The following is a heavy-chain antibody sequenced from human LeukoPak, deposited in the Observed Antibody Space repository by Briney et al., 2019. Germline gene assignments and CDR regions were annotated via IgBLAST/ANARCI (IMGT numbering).Heavy chain of an antibody. CDR1: GYTFTGYY. D-gene: IGHD6-13*01. V-gene: IGHV1-2*02. CDR3: ARVPRIAAAGSRVYFDY. Sequence: ASVTVSCKASGYTFTGYYMHWVRQAPGQGLEWMGWINPNSGGTNYAQKFQGRVTMTRDTSISTAYMELSRLRSDDTAVYYCARVPRIAAAGSRVYFDYWGQGTLVTVSS. CDR2: INPNSGGT. J-gene: IGHJ4*02.